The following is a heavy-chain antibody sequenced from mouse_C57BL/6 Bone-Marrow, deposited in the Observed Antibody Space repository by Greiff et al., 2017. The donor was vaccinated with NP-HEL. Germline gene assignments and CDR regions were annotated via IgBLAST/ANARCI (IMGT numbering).Heavy chain of an antibody. V-gene: IGHV1-19*01. J-gene: IGHJ3*01. CDR2: INPYNGGT. D-gene: IGHD1-1*01. CDR1: GYTFTDYY. Sequence: EVQRVASGPVLVKPGASVKMSCKASGYTFTDYYMNWVKQSHGKSLEWIGVINPYNGGTSYNQKFKGKATLTVDKSSSTAYMELNSLTSEDSAVYYCAREDYYGSSYWFAYWGQGTLVTVSA. CDR3: AREDYYGSSYWFAY.